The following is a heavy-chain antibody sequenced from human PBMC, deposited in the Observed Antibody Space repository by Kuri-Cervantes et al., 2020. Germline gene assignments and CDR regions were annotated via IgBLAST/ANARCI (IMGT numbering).Heavy chain of an antibody. CDR1: GFTVSSKY. Sequence: ETLSLTCAASGFTVSSKYMSWVSQAPGKGLEWVSFISSSSSHIYYADSVKGRFNISRDNAKNSLYLQINSLRAEDTAVYYCAREPYGTGTYRTWFDPWGQGTLVTVSS. CDR3: AREPYGTGTYRTWFDP. J-gene: IGHJ5*02. V-gene: IGHV3-21*03. D-gene: IGHD3-10*01. CDR2: ISSSSSHI.